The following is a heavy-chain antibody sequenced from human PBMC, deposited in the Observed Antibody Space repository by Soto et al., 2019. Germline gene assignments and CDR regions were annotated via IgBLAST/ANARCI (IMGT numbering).Heavy chain of an antibody. D-gene: IGHD3-10*02. CDR1: GYTFTAYH. Sequence: QVRLVQSGAEVKEPGDSVRVSCEASGYTFTAYHIHWVRQAPGQGLEWMGWINPKFGDTGYAQDFQGRVSMTSDMSISTVYMGLSRLTSDDTAIYYCARNMDYYYGRGSGNGHGVWGQGTTVTVFS. CDR3: ARNMDYYYGRGSGNGHGV. J-gene: IGHJ6*02. CDR2: INPKFGDT. V-gene: IGHV1-2*02.